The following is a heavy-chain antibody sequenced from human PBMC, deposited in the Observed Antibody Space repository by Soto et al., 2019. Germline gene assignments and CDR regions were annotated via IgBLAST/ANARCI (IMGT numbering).Heavy chain of an antibody. J-gene: IGHJ4*02. Sequence: QVQLVQSGAEVKKPGASVKVSCKASGYTFTNSDINWVRQAPGQGLEWMGWMNPDSGHAAYAQKFQGRVTLTTSTSTSTVYMEMRSLGYEDTAVYYCARRPHCSGGICYYGLDNWGQGTLVTVSS. D-gene: IGHD2-15*01. V-gene: IGHV1-8*01. CDR1: GYTFTNSD. CDR2: MNPDSGHA. CDR3: ARRPHCSGGICYYGLDN.